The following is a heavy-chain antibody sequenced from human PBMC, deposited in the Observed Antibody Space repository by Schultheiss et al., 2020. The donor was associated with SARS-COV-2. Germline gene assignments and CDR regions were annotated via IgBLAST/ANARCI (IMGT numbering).Heavy chain of an antibody. Sequence: GGSLRLSCAASGFTFSSYWMSWVRQAPGKGLEWVANIKQDGSEKYYVDSVKGRFTISRDNAKNSLYLQMNSLRAEDTAVYYCAREGPELLGPWSYYYYFDYWGQGTLVTVSS. V-gene: IGHV3-7*03. CDR1: GFTFSSYW. CDR3: AREGPELLGPWSYYYYFDY. D-gene: IGHD1-26*01. J-gene: IGHJ4*02. CDR2: IKQDGSEK.